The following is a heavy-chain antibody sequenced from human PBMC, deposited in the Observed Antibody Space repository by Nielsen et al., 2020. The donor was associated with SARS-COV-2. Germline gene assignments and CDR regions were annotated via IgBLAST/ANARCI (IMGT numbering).Heavy chain of an antibody. CDR2: IYHSGST. Sequence: SETLSLTCAVSGGSISSSNWWSWVRQPPGKGLEWIGEIYHSGSTNYNPSLKSRVTISVDTSKNQFSLKLSSVTAADTAVYYCARDGSGSFDYWGQGTLVTVSS. CDR1: GGSISSSNW. CDR3: ARDGSGSFDY. J-gene: IGHJ4*02. V-gene: IGHV4-4*02.